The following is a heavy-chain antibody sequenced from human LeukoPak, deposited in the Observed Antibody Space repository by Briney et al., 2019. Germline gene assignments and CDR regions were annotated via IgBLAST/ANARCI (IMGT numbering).Heavy chain of an antibody. V-gene: IGHV3-23*01. Sequence: GGSLRLSCVASGFTFRSYGMSWVRQAPGKGLEWVSAISDSGGTTYYADSVKGRFTISRDNSKNTLYLQMNSLRAEDTAVYYCAKGNDIVVVPAAMMGEGFDYWGQGTLVTVSS. CDR3: AKGNDIVVVPAAMMGEGFDY. CDR1: GFTFRSYG. J-gene: IGHJ4*02. D-gene: IGHD2-2*01. CDR2: ISDSGGTT.